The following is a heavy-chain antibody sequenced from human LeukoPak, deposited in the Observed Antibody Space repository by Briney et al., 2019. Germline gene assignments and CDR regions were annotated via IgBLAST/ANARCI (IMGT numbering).Heavy chain of an antibody. V-gene: IGHV3-7*01. Sequence: PGGSLRLSCAASGFTLRTYTMNWVRQAPGKGLEWVANIKQDATEIYYADSVKGRLTISGDNARRSLFLQMNILRAEDTALYYCARLNWDDGEVSGFDQWGQGLLVTVSS. D-gene: IGHD1-26*01. CDR2: IKQDATEI. CDR3: ARLNWDDGEVSGFDQ. J-gene: IGHJ5*02. CDR1: GFTLRTYT.